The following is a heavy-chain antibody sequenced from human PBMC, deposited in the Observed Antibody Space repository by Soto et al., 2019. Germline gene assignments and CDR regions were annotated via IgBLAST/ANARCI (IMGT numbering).Heavy chain of an antibody. V-gene: IGHV3-23*01. D-gene: IGHD3-9*01. J-gene: IGHJ4*02. Sequence: GSLRLSCTASGFTFTSYGMGWVRQAPGKGLQWVSTIRGDGGQTHYTDSVKGRFSISRDNSKNTVYLQMDSLRAGDTAMYFCARDVGLDSDDFFAYWGQGTQVTVSS. CDR1: GFTFTSYG. CDR2: IRGDGGQT. CDR3: ARDVGLDSDDFFAY.